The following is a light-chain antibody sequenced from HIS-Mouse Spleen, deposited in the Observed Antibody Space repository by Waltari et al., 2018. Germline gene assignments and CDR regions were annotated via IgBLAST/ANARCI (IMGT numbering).Light chain of an antibody. CDR1: ALPKKY. V-gene: IGLV3-10*01. CDR2: EDS. Sequence: SYELTQPPSVSVSPGQTARITCSGDALPKKYAYWYQQKSGQAPVLVIYEDSKRPSGIPGRFSGSSSGTMATLTISGARVEDEADYYRYSTDSSGNHRVFGGGTKLTVL. CDR3: YSTDSSGNHRV. J-gene: IGLJ2*01.